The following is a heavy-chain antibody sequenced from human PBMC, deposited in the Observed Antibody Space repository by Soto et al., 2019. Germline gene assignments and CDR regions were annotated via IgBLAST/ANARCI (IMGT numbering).Heavy chain of an antibody. V-gene: IGHV1-18*01. J-gene: IGHJ3*02. CDR3: ALIMTTRAFDI. CDR2: ISAYNGNT. D-gene: IGHD3-16*01. Sequence: GASVKVSCKASGYTFTSYGISCVRQAPGQGLGWMGWISAYNGNTNYAQKLQGRVTMTTDTSTSTAYMELRSLRSDDTAVYYCALIMTTRAFDIWGQGTMVTVSS. CDR1: GYTFTSYG.